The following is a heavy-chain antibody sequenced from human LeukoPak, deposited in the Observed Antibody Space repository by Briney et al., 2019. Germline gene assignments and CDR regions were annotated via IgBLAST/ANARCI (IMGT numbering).Heavy chain of an antibody. V-gene: IGHV5-51*01. CDR2: IYPGDSNT. CDR3: ARHRGYSYGYRDYYMDV. D-gene: IGHD5-18*01. Sequence: GESLRISCKGSGYSFTTYWIGWVRQMPGKGLEWMGIIYPGDSNTRYSPSFQGQVTISADKSISTAYLQWSSLKASDTAMYYCARHRGYSYGYRDYYMDVWGKGTTVTVSS. CDR1: GYSFTTYW. J-gene: IGHJ6*03.